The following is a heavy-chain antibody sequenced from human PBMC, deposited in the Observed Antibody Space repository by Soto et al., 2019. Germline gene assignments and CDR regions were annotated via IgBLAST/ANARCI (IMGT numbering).Heavy chain of an antibody. D-gene: IGHD6-19*01. CDR2: ISGSGGST. CDR1: GFTFSSYA. J-gene: IGHJ3*02. Sequence: LRLSFAASGFTFSSYAMSWVRQAPGKGLEWVSAISGSGGSTYYADSVKGRFTISRDNSKNTLYLQMNSLRAEDTAVYYCAKDRWQWLVPGAFDIWGQGTMVTVSS. V-gene: IGHV3-23*01. CDR3: AKDRWQWLVPGAFDI.